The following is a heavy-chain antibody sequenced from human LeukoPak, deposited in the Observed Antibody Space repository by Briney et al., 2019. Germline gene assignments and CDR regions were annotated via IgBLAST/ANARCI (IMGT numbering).Heavy chain of an antibody. CDR3: ARRCSGGSCYNY. J-gene: IGHJ4*02. V-gene: IGHV4-34*01. CDR2: INHSRST. CDR1: GGSFSGYY. D-gene: IGHD2-15*01. Sequence: SETLSLTCAVYGGSFSGYYWSWIRQPPGKGLEWIGEINHSRSTNYNPSLKSRVTISVDTSKNQFSLKLSSVTAADTAVYYCARRCSGGSCYNYWGQGTLVTVSS.